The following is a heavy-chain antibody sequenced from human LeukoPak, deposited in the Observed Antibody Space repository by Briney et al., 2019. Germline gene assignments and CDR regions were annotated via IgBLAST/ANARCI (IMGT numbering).Heavy chain of an antibody. CDR1: GFAVNSNY. CDR3: ARDLISLGAFKAFDI. Sequence: HAGGSLRLSCAASGFAVNSNYMSWVRQAPGKGLEWVSVIYTGGNTFFADSVRGRFTISRDNSKNTVYLQMNSLRAEDTAMYYCARDLISLGAFKAFDIWGQGTMVTVSS. V-gene: IGHV3-53*01. D-gene: IGHD3-16*01. CDR2: IYTGGNT. J-gene: IGHJ3*02.